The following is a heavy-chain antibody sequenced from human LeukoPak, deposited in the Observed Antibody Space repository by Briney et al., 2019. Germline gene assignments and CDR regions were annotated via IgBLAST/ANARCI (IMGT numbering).Heavy chain of an antibody. D-gene: IGHD1-26*01. J-gene: IGHJ4*02. CDR3: ARDWRGSYFPDF. V-gene: IGHV1-2*02. CDR1: GSTLTNYY. Sequence: ASVKVSCKASGSTLTNYYMHWVRQAPGQGLEWMGWINPNSGDTNYAQNFQGRVTMTRDTSISTAYMELSRLTSDDTAIYYCARDWRGSYFPDFWGQGTLVTVSS. CDR2: INPNSGDT.